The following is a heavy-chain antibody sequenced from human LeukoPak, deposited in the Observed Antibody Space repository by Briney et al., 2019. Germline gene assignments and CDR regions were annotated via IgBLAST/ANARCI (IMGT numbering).Heavy chain of an antibody. Sequence: GGSLRLSCAASGITVSTSYMNWVRQAPGKGLEWVSVIYGGGSTYYADSVKGRVTISRDNSKNTLFLQMNSLRADDTAVYYCAKDLRYCSSASCYYSGLDVWGQGTTVTVSS. CDR2: IYGGGST. CDR3: AKDLRYCSSASCYYSGLDV. D-gene: IGHD2-2*01. J-gene: IGHJ6*02. CDR1: GITVSTSY. V-gene: IGHV3-53*01.